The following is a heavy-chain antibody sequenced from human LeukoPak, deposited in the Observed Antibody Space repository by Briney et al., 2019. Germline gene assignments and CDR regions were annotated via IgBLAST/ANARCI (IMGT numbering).Heavy chain of an antibody. CDR1: GYTLTDYY. V-gene: IGHV1-2*02. Sequence: ASVKGSCKASGYTLTDYYMHWVRQAPGQGLEWMGWIKPDSGGTKYAQKFKGRATVTRDTSISTAYMEVNRLTSDDTAVYYCARGSYYESSAPSPSDIWGQGTRVTVSS. CDR3: ARGSYYESSAPSPSDI. J-gene: IGHJ3*02. CDR2: IKPDSGGT. D-gene: IGHD3-22*01.